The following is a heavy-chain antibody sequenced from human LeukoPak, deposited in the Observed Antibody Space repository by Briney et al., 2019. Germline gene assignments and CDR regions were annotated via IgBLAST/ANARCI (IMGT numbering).Heavy chain of an antibody. Sequence: GGSLRLSCAASGFTFSTYEMNWVRQAPGKGLEWVSYISSSGSTIYYADSVKGRFTISRDNAKNSLYMQMNSLRAEDTAVYYCARDNYDSSTPYYFDYWGQGTLVTVSS. D-gene: IGHD3-22*01. J-gene: IGHJ4*02. CDR1: GFTFSTYE. CDR2: ISSSGSTI. CDR3: ARDNYDSSTPYYFDY. V-gene: IGHV3-48*03.